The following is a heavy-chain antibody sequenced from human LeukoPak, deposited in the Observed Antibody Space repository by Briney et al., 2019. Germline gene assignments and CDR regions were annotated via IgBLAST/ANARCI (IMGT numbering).Heavy chain of an antibody. Sequence: SETLSLTCTVSGGSISSYYWSWIRQPAGKGLEWIGRIYTSGSTNYNPSLKSLVTMSVDTSKNQFSLKLSSVTAADTAVYYCAREAAAGSRRDYYYMDVWGKGTTVTISS. J-gene: IGHJ6*03. V-gene: IGHV4-4*07. CDR3: AREAAAGSRRDYYYMDV. CDR2: IYTSGST. D-gene: IGHD6-13*01. CDR1: GGSISSYY.